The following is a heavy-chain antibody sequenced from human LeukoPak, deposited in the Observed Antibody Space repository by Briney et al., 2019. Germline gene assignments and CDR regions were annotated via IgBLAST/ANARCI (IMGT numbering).Heavy chain of an antibody. Sequence: GASVKVSCKASGYTFTSYDINWVRQAPGQGLEWMGWMNPNSGNTGYAQKFQGRVTMTRNTSISTAYMELSSLRSEDTAVYYCARGSARRTYGGNYLSYWGQGTLVTVSS. CDR3: ARGSARRTYGGNYLSY. CDR1: GYTFTSYD. V-gene: IGHV1-8*01. J-gene: IGHJ4*02. D-gene: IGHD4-17*01. CDR2: MNPNSGNT.